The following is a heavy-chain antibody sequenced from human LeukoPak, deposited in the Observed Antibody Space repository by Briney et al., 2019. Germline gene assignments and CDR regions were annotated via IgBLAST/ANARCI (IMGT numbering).Heavy chain of an antibody. CDR2: INTNTGNP. CDR3: ARVGVWFGELYQSVDAFDI. J-gene: IGHJ3*02. D-gene: IGHD3-10*01. CDR1: GYTFTSYA. V-gene: IGHV7-4-1*02. Sequence: GASVKVSCKASGYTFTSYAMNWVRQAPGQGLEWMGWINTNTGNPTYAQGFTGRFVFSLDTSVSTAYLQISSLKAEDTAVYYCARVGVWFGELYQSVDAFDIWGQGTMVTVSS.